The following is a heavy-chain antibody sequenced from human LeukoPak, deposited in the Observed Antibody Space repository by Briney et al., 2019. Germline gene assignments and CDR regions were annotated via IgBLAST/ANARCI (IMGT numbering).Heavy chain of an antibody. V-gene: IGHV3-48*01. D-gene: IGHD1-14*01. CDR3: AKGGNNLDY. J-gene: IGHJ4*02. Sequence: GGSLRLSCAASGLTFSSYSMHWVRQAPGKGLEWISYISSSSNNIYYADSVKGRFTISRDNAKNSLYLQMNSLRAEDTAVYYCAKGGNNLDYWGQGTLVTVSS. CDR2: ISSSSNNI. CDR1: GLTFSSYS.